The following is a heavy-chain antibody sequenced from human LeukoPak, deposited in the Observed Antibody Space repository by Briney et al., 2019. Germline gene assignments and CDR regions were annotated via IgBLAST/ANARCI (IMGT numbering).Heavy chain of an antibody. Sequence: PGGSLRLSCAASGFTFSSYSMNWVRQAPGKGLEWVSSISSSSSYIYYADSVKGRFTISRDNSKNTLYLQMSSLRAEDTAVYYCAKDQQVVGATSSFDYWGQGTQVTVSS. V-gene: IGHV3-21*04. CDR2: ISSSSSYI. J-gene: IGHJ4*02. D-gene: IGHD1-26*01. CDR3: AKDQQVVGATSSFDY. CDR1: GFTFSSYS.